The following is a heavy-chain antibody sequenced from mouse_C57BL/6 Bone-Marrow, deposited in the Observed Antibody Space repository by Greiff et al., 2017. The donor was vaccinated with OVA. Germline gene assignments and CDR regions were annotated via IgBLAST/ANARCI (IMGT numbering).Heavy chain of an antibody. CDR2: ISNLAYSI. CDR1: GFTFSDYG. CDR3: ARPIYDGYYVDWYFDV. V-gene: IGHV5-15*01. J-gene: IGHJ1*03. D-gene: IGHD2-3*01. Sequence: EVHLVESGGGLVQPGGSLKLSCAASGFTFSDYGMAWVRQAPRKGPEWVAFISNLAYSIYYADTVTGRFTISRENAKNTLYLEMSSLRSEDTAMYYCARPIYDGYYVDWYFDVWGTGTTVTVSS.